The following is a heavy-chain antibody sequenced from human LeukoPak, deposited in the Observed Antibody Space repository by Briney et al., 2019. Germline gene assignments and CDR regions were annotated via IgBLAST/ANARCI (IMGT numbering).Heavy chain of an antibody. V-gene: IGHV7-4-1*02. CDR2: INTNTGNP. CDR3: ARGVFHYGDYSPITTRYNYFDY. D-gene: IGHD4-17*01. J-gene: IGHJ4*02. Sequence: WASVKVSCKASGYTFTSYAMNWVRQAPGQGLEWMGWINTNTGNPTYAQGFTGRFVFSLDTSVSTAYLQISSLKAEDTAVYYCARGVFHYGDYSPITTRYNYFDYWGQGTLVTVSS. CDR1: GYTFTSYA.